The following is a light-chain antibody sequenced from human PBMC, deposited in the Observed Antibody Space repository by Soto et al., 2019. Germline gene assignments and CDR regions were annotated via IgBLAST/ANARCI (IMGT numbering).Light chain of an antibody. V-gene: IGKV3-11*01. CDR2: DAS. CDR3: QQRSNWPPEVT. CDR1: QSVRSS. J-gene: IGKJ3*01. Sequence: EIVLTQSPDTLSLSPGERATLSCRASQSVRSSLAWYQQKPGQAPRLLIYDASNRATGIPARFSGSGSGTALTLPISSLEPEDFAVYYCQQRSNWPPEVTFGPGTKVDIK.